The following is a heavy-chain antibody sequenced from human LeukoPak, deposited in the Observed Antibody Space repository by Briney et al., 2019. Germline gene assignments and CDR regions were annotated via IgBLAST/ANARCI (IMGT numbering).Heavy chain of an antibody. CDR1: GISLSNYW. Sequence: GGPLRLSCAASGISLSNYWMSWVRQAPGMGLEWVARLSDYGGNSNYADSVMGRFTISRDNPQNTLYLQMNSLRAEDTAVYFCAKRGVVIRVILVGFHKEAYYFDSWGQGALVTVSS. V-gene: IGHV3-23*01. CDR3: AKRGVVIRVILVGFHKEAYYFDS. D-gene: IGHD3-22*01. CDR2: LSDYGGNS. J-gene: IGHJ4*02.